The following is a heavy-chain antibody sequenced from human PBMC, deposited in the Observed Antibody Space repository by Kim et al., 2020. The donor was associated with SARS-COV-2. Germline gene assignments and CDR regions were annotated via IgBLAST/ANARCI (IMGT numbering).Heavy chain of an antibody. V-gene: IGHV3-73*01. CDR1: GFTFSDSP. J-gene: IGHJ3*01. CDR2: IRSKVYRYAT. CDR3: TRIPGTPLAFWDAFDV. D-gene: IGHD1-1*01. Sequence: GGSLRLSCAASGFTFSDSPIHWVRQASGKGLEWVGRIRSKVYRYATSYAASVKGRFTISRDDSESTAYLQMNSLKTEDTAVYYCTRIPGTPLAFWDAFDVWGQGTMVTVSS.